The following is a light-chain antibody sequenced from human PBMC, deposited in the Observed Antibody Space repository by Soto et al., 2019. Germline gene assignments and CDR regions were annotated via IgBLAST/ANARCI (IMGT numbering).Light chain of an antibody. CDR2: DNV. CDR3: GSWDTSLSLCYV. Sequence: QSVLTQPPSVSAAPGQNVTNSCSGTSSNIGNNFVSWYQHLPGTAPKILIYDNVKRPSGIPDRFSGFKSGASATLGITGLQTGDEADYYCGSWDTSLSLCYVFGTGTKLTVL. V-gene: IGLV1-51*01. J-gene: IGLJ1*01. CDR1: SSNIGNNF.